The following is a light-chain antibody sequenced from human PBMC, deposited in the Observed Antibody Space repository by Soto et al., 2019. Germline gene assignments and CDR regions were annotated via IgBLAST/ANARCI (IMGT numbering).Light chain of an antibody. V-gene: IGKV3-11*01. CDR2: DTS. CDR3: HQRNK. Sequence: EIVMTQSPATLSLSPWERATLSCRASQFLSSYLAWYQQIPGQPPRLLIYDTSNRVTGIPARFSGSRSGTDFTLTISSLEPEDFAVYFCHQRNKFGQGTRLEIK. J-gene: IGKJ5*01. CDR1: QFLSSY.